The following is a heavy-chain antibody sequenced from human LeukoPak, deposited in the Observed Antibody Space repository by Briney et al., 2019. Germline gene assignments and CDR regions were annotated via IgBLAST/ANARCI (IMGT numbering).Heavy chain of an antibody. Sequence: SETLSLTCTVSGGSISTDYWSWIRRPPGKGPEWIAYGHQSGSTNHNPSLKSRVTISVDASRNQFSLKLCSVAVADSAIYYCARESGGTHHVSTAAFHYWGQGILVTVSS. V-gene: IGHV4-59*01. CDR3: ARESGGTHHVSTAAFHY. CDR2: GHQSGST. J-gene: IGHJ4*02. CDR1: GGSISTDY. D-gene: IGHD2/OR15-2a*01.